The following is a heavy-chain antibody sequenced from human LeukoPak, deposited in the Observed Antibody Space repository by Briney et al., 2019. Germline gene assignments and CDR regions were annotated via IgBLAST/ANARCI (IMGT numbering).Heavy chain of an antibody. CDR2: ISAYNGNT. V-gene: IGHV1-18*01. D-gene: IGHD1-26*01. CDR1: GYTFTSYG. Sequence: GASVKVSCKTSGYTFTSYGLSWVRQAPGQGLEWMGWISAYNGNTNYAQKVQGRVTMATDTSTSTAYMELRSLRSDDTAVYYCARDRSGIVGAATWRDSDHWGQGTLVTVSS. CDR3: ARDRSGIVGAATWRDSDH. J-gene: IGHJ4*02.